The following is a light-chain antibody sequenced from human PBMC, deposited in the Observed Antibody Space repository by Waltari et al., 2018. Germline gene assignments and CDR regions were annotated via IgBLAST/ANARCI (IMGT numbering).Light chain of an antibody. J-gene: IGLJ3*02. Sequence: HSALAQPASVSGSPGQSITISCTGTSSDVGAYNYASWYQQHPGKAPRLMIFDVNARPAWVSYRFSGSKSGNTASLTISGLQAEDEADYYCCSFTRSNSWVFGGGTKLTVL. V-gene: IGLV2-14*03. CDR3: CSFTRSNSWV. CDR1: SSDVGAYNY. CDR2: DVN.